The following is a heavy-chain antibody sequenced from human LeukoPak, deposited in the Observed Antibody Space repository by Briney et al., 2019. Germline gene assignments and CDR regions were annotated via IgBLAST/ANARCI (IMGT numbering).Heavy chain of an antibody. Sequence: GASVKLSCTASGYTFTGYYIHGVRQAPGQGLEWMGRINPNSGGTNYAQKFQGRVTMTRDTSISTAYMELSRLRSDDTAVYYGARGRGSSYDYWGQGTLVTGSS. J-gene: IGHJ4*02. CDR3: ARGRGSSYDY. CDR2: INPNSGGT. V-gene: IGHV1-2*06. D-gene: IGHD1-26*01. CDR1: GYTFTGYY.